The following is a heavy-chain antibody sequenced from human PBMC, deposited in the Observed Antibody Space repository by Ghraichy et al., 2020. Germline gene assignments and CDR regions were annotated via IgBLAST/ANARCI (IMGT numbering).Heavy chain of an antibody. CDR1: GGSISSYY. J-gene: IGHJ6*02. CDR2: IYYSGST. Sequence: SETLSLTCTVSGGSISSYYWSWIRQPPGKGLEWIGYIYYSGSTNYNPSLKSRVTISVDTSKNQFSLKLSSVTAADTAGYYCARDKRGSSGWYKNYYYYGMDVWGQGTTVTVSS. CDR3: ARDKRGSSGWYKNYYYYGMDV. D-gene: IGHD6-19*01. V-gene: IGHV4-59*01.